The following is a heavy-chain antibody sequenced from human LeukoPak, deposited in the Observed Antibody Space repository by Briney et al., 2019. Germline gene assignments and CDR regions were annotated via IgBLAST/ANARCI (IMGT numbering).Heavy chain of an antibody. Sequence: PGGSLRLSCAASGFTFDDYTMHWVRQAPGKGLEWVSLISWDGGSTYYADSVKGRFTISRDNAKNSLYLQMNSLRAEDTAVYYCARDRYNYWGQGTLVTVSS. D-gene: IGHD1-14*01. CDR2: ISWDGGST. V-gene: IGHV3-43*01. CDR3: ARDRYNY. J-gene: IGHJ4*02. CDR1: GFTFDDYT.